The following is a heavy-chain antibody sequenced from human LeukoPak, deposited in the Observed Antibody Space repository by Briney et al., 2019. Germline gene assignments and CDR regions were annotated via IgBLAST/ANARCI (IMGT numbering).Heavy chain of an antibody. J-gene: IGHJ4*02. V-gene: IGHV3-9*01. D-gene: IGHD3-10*01. CDR1: GFTFDDYA. CDR3: AKGFLWFGELTSPFDY. Sequence: GRSLRLSCATSGFTFDDYAMHWVRQAPGKGLEWVSGISWNSGSIGYADSVKGRFTISRDNAKNSLYLQMNSLRAEDTALYYCAKGFLWFGELTSPFDYWGQGTLVTVSS. CDR2: ISWNSGSI.